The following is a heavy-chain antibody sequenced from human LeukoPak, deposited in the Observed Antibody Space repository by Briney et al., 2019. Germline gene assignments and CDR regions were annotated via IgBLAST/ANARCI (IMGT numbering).Heavy chain of an antibody. J-gene: IGHJ4*02. CDR2: INHSGST. D-gene: IGHD3-10*01. CDR1: GGSFSGYY. Sequence: SETLSLTCAVYGGSFSGYYWSWIRQPPGKGLEWIGEINHSGSTNYNPSLKSRVTISVDTSKNQFSLKLSSVTAANTAVYYCAGELLWFGEYIFDYWGQGTLVTVSS. CDR3: AGELLWFGEYIFDY. V-gene: IGHV4-34*01.